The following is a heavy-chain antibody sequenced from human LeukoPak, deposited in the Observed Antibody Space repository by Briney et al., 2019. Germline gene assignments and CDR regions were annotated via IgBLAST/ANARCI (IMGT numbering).Heavy chain of an antibody. Sequence: GASVKVSCKVSGYTLTELSMHWVRQAPGKGLEWMGGFDPEDGETIYAQKFQGRVTLTEDTSTDTAYMELSSLRSEDTAMYYCATGVQRILEWLRFDPWGQGTLVTVSS. V-gene: IGHV1-24*01. D-gene: IGHD3-3*01. CDR1: GYTLTELS. CDR2: FDPEDGET. CDR3: ATGVQRILEWLRFDP. J-gene: IGHJ5*02.